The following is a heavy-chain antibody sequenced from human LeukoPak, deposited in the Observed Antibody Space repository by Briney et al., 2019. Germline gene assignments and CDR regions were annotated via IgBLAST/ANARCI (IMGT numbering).Heavy chain of an antibody. CDR3: ARHSGYYNHYMDV. V-gene: IGHV4-39*01. J-gene: IGHJ6*03. Sequence: PSETLSLTCSVSGGSISSSNYYWGYTRQPPGKGLEWIGSIYYSGNTYYNPSLKSRVTISVDTSQNQFSLKLSSVTAADTAVYYCARHSGYYNHYMDVWGKGTTVTVSS. CDR1: GGSISSSNYY. CDR2: IYYSGNT.